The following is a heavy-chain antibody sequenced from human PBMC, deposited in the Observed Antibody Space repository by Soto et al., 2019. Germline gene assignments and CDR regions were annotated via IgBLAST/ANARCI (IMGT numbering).Heavy chain of an antibody. CDR3: ARDLLWFGVTGAFDI. D-gene: IGHD3-10*01. CDR2: IKQDGSEK. Sequence: GGSLRLSCAASGFTFSSYWMSWVRQAPGKGLEWVANIKQDGSEKYYVDAVKGRFTISRDNAKNSLYLQMNSLRAEDTAVYYCARDLLWFGVTGAFDIWGQGTMVTVSS. J-gene: IGHJ3*02. CDR1: GFTFSSYW. V-gene: IGHV3-7*03.